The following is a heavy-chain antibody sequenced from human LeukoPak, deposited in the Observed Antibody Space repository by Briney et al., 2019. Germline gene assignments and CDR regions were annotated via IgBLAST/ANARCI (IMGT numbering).Heavy chain of an antibody. CDR3: ARHGNYGNYFYYGMDV. V-gene: IGHV4-59*08. CDR1: GGSISRYY. Sequence: PSETLSLTRTVTGGSISRYYWSWIRQPPGKGLEWIGYIHYSGSTNYNPSLKSRVTISVDTSKNEFSLKLSSGTAADTAVYYCARHGNYGNYFYYGMDVWGQGTTVTVSS. J-gene: IGHJ6*02. D-gene: IGHD3-10*01. CDR2: IHYSGST.